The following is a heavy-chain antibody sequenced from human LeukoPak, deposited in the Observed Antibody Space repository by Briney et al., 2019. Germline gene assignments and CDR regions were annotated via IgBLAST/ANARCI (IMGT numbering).Heavy chain of an antibody. Sequence: SETLSLTCTVSGGSVSSGSYYWSWIRQPPRKGLEWIGYIYYSGSTNYNPSLKSRVTISVGTSKNQFSLKLSSVTAADTAVYYCARAIYSSGYYWFDPWGQGTLVTVSS. CDR1: GGSVSSGSYY. CDR3: ARAIYSSGYYWFDP. J-gene: IGHJ5*02. D-gene: IGHD6-19*01. CDR2: IYYSGST. V-gene: IGHV4-61*01.